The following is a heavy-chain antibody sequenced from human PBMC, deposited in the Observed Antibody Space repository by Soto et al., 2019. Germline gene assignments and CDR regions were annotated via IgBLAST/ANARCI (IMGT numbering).Heavy chain of an antibody. CDR1: GRSFSGYY. J-gene: IGHJ4*02. D-gene: IGHD4-17*01. V-gene: IGHV4-34*01. CDR3: ARAYGGNSGVFXY. Sequence: PSETLSLTCAVYGRSFSGYYWSWIRQPPGKGLEWIGEINHSGSTNYNPSLKSRVTISVDTSQNQFSLNLSSVTAADTAVYYCARAYGGNSGVFXYWGQGTLVTVS. CDR2: INHSGST.